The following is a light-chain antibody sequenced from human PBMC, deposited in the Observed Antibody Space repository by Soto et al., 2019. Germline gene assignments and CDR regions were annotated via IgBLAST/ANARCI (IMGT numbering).Light chain of an antibody. CDR3: QKYNSAPLT. J-gene: IGKJ4*01. CDR1: QGIAPS. V-gene: IGKV1-27*01. CDR2: ATS. Sequence: DVQMTQSPSSLSASVGDRVTITCRASQGIAPSLAWFPQKPGKVPRLLIYATSTLQSGVPSRFSGSGSGTDFTLTISSLQPEDVATYYCQKYNSAPLTFGGGTKVEIK.